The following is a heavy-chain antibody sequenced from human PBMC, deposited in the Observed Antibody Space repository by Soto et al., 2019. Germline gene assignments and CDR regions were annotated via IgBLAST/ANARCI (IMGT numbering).Heavy chain of an antibody. J-gene: IGHJ4*02. CDR1: GFTFSSYG. D-gene: IGHD3-10*01. V-gene: IGHV3-30*18. Sequence: LRLSCAASGFTFSSYGMHWVRQAPGKGLEWVAVISYDGSNKYYADSVKGRFTISRDNSKNTLYLQMNSLRAEDTAVYYCAKDGSGSYYYLDYWGQGTLVTVYS. CDR2: ISYDGSNK. CDR3: AKDGSGSYYYLDY.